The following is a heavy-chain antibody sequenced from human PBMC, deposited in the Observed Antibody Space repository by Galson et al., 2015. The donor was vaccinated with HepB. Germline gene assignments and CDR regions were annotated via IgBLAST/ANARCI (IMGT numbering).Heavy chain of an antibody. CDR1: GYTFTNYY. D-gene: IGHD3-22*01. V-gene: IGHV1-46*03. Sequence: SVKVSCKASGYTFTNYYVSRVRQAPGQGLEWIGLINPLGGSTVYADQFQDRVTMTSDTSTDTAYLELNRLRLDDTAIYYCAVVVFGYFDYWGQGTLVTVSS. CDR2: INPLGGST. J-gene: IGHJ4*02. CDR3: AVVVFGYFDY.